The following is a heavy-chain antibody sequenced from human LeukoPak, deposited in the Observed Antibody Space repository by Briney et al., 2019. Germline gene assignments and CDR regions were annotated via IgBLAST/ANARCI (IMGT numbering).Heavy chain of an antibody. CDR1: GYTFTSYG. Sequence: GASVKVSCKASGYTFTSYGISWVRQAPGQGLEWMGWISAYNGNPTYDQGFTGRFVFSLDTSVSTAYLQISSLKAEDTAVYYCARGRGAAAGTPKYYYMDVWGKGTTVTVSS. D-gene: IGHD6-13*01. CDR2: ISAYNGNP. CDR3: ARGRGAAAGTPKYYYMDV. J-gene: IGHJ6*03. V-gene: IGHV7-4-1*02.